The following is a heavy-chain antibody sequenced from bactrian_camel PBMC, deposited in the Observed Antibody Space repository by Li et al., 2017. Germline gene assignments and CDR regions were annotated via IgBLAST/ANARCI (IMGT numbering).Heavy chain of an antibody. CDR1: GATSRPYC. CDR2: LYVPNSVT. Sequence: HVQLVESGGGSVQAGGSLRLSCAASGATSRPYCMAWLRQAPGKEREAVAALYVPNSVTSYADSGKGRFTISQDNAKNTVYLQMDSLKPEDTAMYYCAAAYGTGGTCRVMDVTSGYSDQGTQVTVS. J-gene: IGHJ6*01. V-gene: IGHV3S6*01. CDR3: AAAYGTGGTCRVMDVTSGY. D-gene: IGHD7*01.